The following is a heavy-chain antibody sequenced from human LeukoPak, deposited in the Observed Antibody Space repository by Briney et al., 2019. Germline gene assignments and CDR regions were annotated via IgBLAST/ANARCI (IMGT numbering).Heavy chain of an antibody. CDR1: GYTFTGYY. J-gene: IGHJ5*02. V-gene: IGHV1-2*02. Sequence: GASVKVSCKASGYTFTGYYMHWVRQAPGQGLEWMGWINPNSGGTNYAQKFQGRVTMTRDTSISTAYMELSRLRSDDTAVYYCAIQGVYLWFGGYNWFDPWGQGTLVTVSS. CDR3: AIQGVYLWFGGYNWFDP. D-gene: IGHD3-10*01. CDR2: INPNSGGT.